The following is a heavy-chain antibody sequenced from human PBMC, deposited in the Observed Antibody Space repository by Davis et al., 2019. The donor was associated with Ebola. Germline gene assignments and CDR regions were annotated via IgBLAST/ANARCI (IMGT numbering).Heavy chain of an antibody. Sequence: MPSETLSLTCTVSGGSISSGSYYWGWIRQPPGKGLEWVGAIYYNGNTYYNPSLKSRVTISADTSKNQFSLKLTSVTAADTAIYYCARRLGTGRPYFDYWGHGTLVTVSS. D-gene: IGHD7-27*01. CDR1: GGSISSGSYY. J-gene: IGHJ4*01. CDR2: IYYNGNT. V-gene: IGHV4-39*01. CDR3: ARRLGTGRPYFDY.